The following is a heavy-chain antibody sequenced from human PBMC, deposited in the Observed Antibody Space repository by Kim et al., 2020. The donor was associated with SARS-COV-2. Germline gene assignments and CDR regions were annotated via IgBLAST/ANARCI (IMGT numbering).Heavy chain of an antibody. D-gene: IGHD3-22*01. Sequence: GGSLRLSCAASGFTFSSYWMSWVRQAPGKGLEWVANIKQDGSEKYYVDSVKGRFTISRDNAKNSLYLQMNSLRAEDTAVYYCARDGVLYYYDSSGYYYWKGEDYWGQGTLVTVSS. CDR2: IKQDGSEK. CDR1: GFTFSSYW. CDR3: ARDGVLYYYDSSGYYYWKGEDY. V-gene: IGHV3-7*03. J-gene: IGHJ4*02.